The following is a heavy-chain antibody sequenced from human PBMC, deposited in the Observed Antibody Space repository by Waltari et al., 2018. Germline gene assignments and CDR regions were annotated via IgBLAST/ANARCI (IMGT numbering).Heavy chain of an antibody. CDR3: ASRPSGYIYWYFDL. Sequence: QVQLQESGPGLVKPSETLSLTCAVSGYSISSGYYWGWIRQPPGKGLEWIGSIYHSGSTYYNPSRKSRVTISVDTSKNQFALKLSSVTAADTAVYYCASRPSGYIYWYFDLWGRGTLVTVSS. V-gene: IGHV4-38-2*01. CDR2: IYHSGST. J-gene: IGHJ2*01. CDR1: GYSISSGYY. D-gene: IGHD5-12*01.